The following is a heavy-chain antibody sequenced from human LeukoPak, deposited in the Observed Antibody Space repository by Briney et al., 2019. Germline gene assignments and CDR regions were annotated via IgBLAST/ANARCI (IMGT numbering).Heavy chain of an antibody. J-gene: IGHJ4*02. D-gene: IGHD5-18*01. Sequence: GGSLRLSCAASGFTFSSYAMSWVRQAPGKGLEWVSAISGSGGSTYYADSVKGRFTISRDNYKNTLYLQMNSLRAEDTAVYYCAKKRQLWLHFDYWGQGTLVTVSS. CDR1: GFTFSSYA. V-gene: IGHV3-23*01. CDR3: AKKRQLWLHFDY. CDR2: ISGSGGST.